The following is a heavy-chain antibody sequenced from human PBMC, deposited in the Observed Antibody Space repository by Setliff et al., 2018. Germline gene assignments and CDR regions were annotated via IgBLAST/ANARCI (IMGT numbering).Heavy chain of an antibody. CDR2: INNGGVSA. V-gene: IGHV3-23*01. CDR3: AKSSGSSSSTNLEY. D-gene: IGHD6-6*01. Sequence: PGGSLRLSCVTSGFAFTSYDMTWVRQAPGKGLEWVASINNGGVSADYTDSVKGRFTISRDNSRNTLYLQMKSLRAEDTAIYYCAKSSGSSSSTNLEYLGPGTLVTVSS. CDR1: GFAFTSYD. J-gene: IGHJ4*02.